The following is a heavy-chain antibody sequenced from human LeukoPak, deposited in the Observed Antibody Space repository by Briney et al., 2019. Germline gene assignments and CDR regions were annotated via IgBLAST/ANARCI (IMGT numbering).Heavy chain of an antibody. CDR2: INSDGSST. D-gene: IGHD3-10*01. CDR3: ARGLGSGRHAFDI. CDR1: GFTFSSYW. J-gene: IGHJ3*02. V-gene: IGHV3-74*01. Sequence: GGSLRLSCAASGFTFSSYWMHWVRQAPGKGLVWVSRINSDGSSTSYADSVKGRFTISRDNAKNSLYLQMNSLRVEDTAVYYCARGLGSGRHAFDIWGQGTMVTVSS.